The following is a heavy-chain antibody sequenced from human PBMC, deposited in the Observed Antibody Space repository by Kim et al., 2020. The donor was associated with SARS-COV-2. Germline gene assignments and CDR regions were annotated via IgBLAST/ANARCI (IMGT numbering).Heavy chain of an antibody. CDR2: TYYRSKWYN. D-gene: IGHD6-19*01. CDR3: ARDHITSGWSGGADY. Sequence: SQTLSLTCAISGDSVSSNSAAWNWIRQSPSRGLEWLGRTYYRSKWYNDYAVSMKSRIIINPDTSKNQVSLQLNSVTPEDTAVYYCARDHITSGWSGGADYWGQGTLVTVSS. CDR1: GDSVSSNSAA. V-gene: IGHV6-1*01. J-gene: IGHJ4*02.